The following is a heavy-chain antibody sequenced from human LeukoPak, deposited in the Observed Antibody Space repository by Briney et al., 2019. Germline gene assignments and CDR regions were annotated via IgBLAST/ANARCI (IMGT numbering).Heavy chain of an antibody. Sequence: NTGGSLRLSCAASGFTFSNAWMSWARQAPGKGLEWVGRIKSKTDGGTTDYAAPVKGRFTISRDDSKNTLYLQMNSLKTEDTAVYYCTTEGYCSGGSRRNLDYWGQGTQVTVSS. CDR1: GFTFSNAW. CDR2: IKSKTDGGTT. CDR3: TTEGYCSGGSRRNLDY. J-gene: IGHJ4*02. D-gene: IGHD2-15*01. V-gene: IGHV3-15*01.